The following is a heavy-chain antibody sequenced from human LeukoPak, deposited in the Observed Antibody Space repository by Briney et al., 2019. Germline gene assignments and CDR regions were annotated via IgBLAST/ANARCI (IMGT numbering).Heavy chain of an antibody. CDR1: GFTFSNYW. V-gene: IGHV3-7*01. D-gene: IGHD2-15*01. J-gene: IGHJ4*02. CDR3: ATVAGDCSGGRCYLLRFDY. CDR2: IKLDGSEK. Sequence: GGSLRLSCAASGFTFSNYWMSWVRQAPGKGLEWVANIKLDGSEKYYVDSVKGRFTISRDNAKNSLYLQMNSLRGDDTAVYYCATVAGDCSGGRCYLLRFDYWGQGTLVTVSS.